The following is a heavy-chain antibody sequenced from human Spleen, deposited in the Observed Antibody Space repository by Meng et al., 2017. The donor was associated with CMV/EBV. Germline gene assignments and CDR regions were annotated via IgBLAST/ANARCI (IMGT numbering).Heavy chain of an antibody. CDR3: ARERFERWLQLPHDAFDI. CDR2: INTYNDNT. D-gene: IGHD5-24*01. V-gene: IGHV1-18*04. Sequence: ASVKVSCKASGFTFTGYYIHWVRQAPGQGLEWMGWINTYNDNTDYAQKLQGRVTMTTDTSTRTAYMELRSLRSDDTAVYYCARERFERWLQLPHDAFDIWGQGTMVTVSS. CDR1: GFTFTGYY. J-gene: IGHJ3*02.